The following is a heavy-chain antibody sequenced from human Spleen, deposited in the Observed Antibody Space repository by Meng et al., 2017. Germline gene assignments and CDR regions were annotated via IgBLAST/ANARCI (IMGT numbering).Heavy chain of an antibody. V-gene: IGHV3-23*01. CDR3: ARVAIGGYTLARLAY. CDR1: GFNFDKFA. Sequence: GESLKISCAASGFNFDKFAMNWVRQAPGKGLEWVSVVSGSGGTIYYADSVKGRFTVSRENSKGTLYLQLNSLKVEDTAVYYCARVAIGGYTLARLAYWGRGTLVNVAS. J-gene: IGHJ1*01. D-gene: IGHD5-12*01. CDR2: VSGSGGTI.